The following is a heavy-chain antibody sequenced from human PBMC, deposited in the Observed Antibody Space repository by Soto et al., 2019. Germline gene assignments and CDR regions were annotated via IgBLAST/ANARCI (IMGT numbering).Heavy chain of an antibody. V-gene: IGHV3-30-3*01. CDR1: GFTFSSYA. CDR2: ISYDGSNK. Sequence: GGSLRLSCAASGFTFSSYAMHWVRQAPGKGLEWVAVISYDGSNKYYADSVKGRFTISRDNSKNTLYLQMNSLRAEDTAVYYCARSYSSGWYDDPTPLDYWGQGTLVTVSS. D-gene: IGHD6-19*01. J-gene: IGHJ4*02. CDR3: ARSYSSGWYDDPTPLDY.